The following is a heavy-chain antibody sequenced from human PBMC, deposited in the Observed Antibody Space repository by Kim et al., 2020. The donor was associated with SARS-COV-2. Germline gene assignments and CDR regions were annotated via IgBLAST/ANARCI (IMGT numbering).Heavy chain of an antibody. Sequence: DSVKGRFTISRDNAKNSLYLQMNSLRAEDTAVYYCARGGSSSWYKGIFDYWGQGTLVTVSS. D-gene: IGHD6-13*01. V-gene: IGHV3-7*01. CDR3: ARGGSSSWYKGIFDY. J-gene: IGHJ4*02.